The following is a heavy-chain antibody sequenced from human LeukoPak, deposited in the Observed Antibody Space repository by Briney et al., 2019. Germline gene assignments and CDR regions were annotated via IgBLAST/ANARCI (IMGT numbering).Heavy chain of an antibody. J-gene: IGHJ4*02. CDR3: AGEVTADSNYPYYFDY. D-gene: IGHD4-11*01. Sequence: ASVKVSCKASGYTFTGYYMHWVRQAPGQGLEWMGWINPNSGGTNYAQKFQGRVTMTRDTSISTAYMELSRLRSDDTAVYYCAGEVTADSNYPYYFDYWGQGTLVTVSS. CDR2: INPNSGGT. CDR1: GYTFTGYY. V-gene: IGHV1-2*02.